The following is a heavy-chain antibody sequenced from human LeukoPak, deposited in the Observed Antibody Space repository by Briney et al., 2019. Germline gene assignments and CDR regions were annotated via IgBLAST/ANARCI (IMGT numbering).Heavy chain of an antibody. J-gene: IGHJ4*02. CDR2: INHSGST. D-gene: IGHD3-16*02. CDR3: ARDYVWGTYRYTPYFDY. CDR1: GGSFSGYY. V-gene: IGHV4-34*01. Sequence: SETLSLTCAVYGGSFSGYYWSWIRQPPGKGLEWIGEINHSGSTNYNPSLKSRVTISVDTSKNQFSLKLSSVTAADTAVYYCARDYVWGTYRYTPYFDYWGQGTLVTVSS.